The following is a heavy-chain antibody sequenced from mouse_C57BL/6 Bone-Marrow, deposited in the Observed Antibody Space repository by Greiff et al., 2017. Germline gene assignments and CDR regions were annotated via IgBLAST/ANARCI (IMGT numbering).Heavy chain of an antibody. CDR2: ISSGGSYT. V-gene: IGHV5-6*01. CDR3: AKPWFAY. CDR1: GFTFSSYG. Sequence: EVMLVESGGDLVKPGGSLKLSCAASGFTFSSYGMSWVRQTPDTRLEWVATISSGGSYTYYPDSVKGRFTISRDNAKNTLYLQMSSLKSEDTAMYYCAKPWFAYWGQGTLVTVSA. J-gene: IGHJ3*01.